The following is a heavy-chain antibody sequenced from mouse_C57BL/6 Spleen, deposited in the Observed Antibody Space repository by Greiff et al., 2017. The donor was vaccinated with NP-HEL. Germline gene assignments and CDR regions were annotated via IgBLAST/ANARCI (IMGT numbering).Heavy chain of an antibody. CDR1: GYTFTSYW. CDR2: IHPNSGST. D-gene: IGHD3-1*01. CDR3: ARRGLLGDYFDY. J-gene: IGHJ2*01. V-gene: IGHV1-64*01. Sequence: QVQLQQPGAELVKPGASVKLSCKASGYTFTSYWMHWVKQRPGQGLEWIGMIHPNSGSTNYNEKFKSKATLNVNKSSSTAYMQLSSLPSEDSAVYYCARRGLLGDYFDYWGQGTTLTVSS.